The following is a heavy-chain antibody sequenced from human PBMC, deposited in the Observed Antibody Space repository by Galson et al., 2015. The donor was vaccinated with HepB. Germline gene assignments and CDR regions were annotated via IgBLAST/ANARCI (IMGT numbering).Heavy chain of an antibody. V-gene: IGHV4-34*01. CDR2: IHHSGST. CDR1: GGSINIGRYY. D-gene: IGHD2-2*02. J-gene: IGHJ6*03. CDR3: ARTPAAILMYYDYYMDV. Sequence: SETLSLTCTVSGGSINIGRYYWSWIRQPPGKGLEWIGEIHHSGSTNYNPSLKSRVTISVDTSKNQFSLNLSSVPAADTAVYYCARTPAAILMYYDYYMDVWGKGTTVTVSS.